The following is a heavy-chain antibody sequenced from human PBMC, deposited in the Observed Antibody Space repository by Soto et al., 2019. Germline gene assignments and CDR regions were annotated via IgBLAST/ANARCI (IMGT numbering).Heavy chain of an antibody. Sequence: QTLSLTCVISGDSVSSNSAAWNWIRQSPSRGLEWLGRTYYRSKWYNDYAVSVKSRITINPDTSKNQFSLQLNSVTPEDTAVYYCARANSSCWFNYYSDGMDGGGQGTTVIV. CDR3: ARANSSCWFNYYSDGMDG. J-gene: IGHJ6*02. CDR1: GDSVSSNSAA. CDR2: TYYRSKWYN. V-gene: IGHV6-1*01. D-gene: IGHD6-19*01.